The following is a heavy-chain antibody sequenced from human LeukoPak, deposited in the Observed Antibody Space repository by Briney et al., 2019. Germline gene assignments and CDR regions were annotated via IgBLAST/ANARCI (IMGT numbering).Heavy chain of an antibody. CDR3: ARGPNSNWSGLDF. J-gene: IGHJ4*02. V-gene: IGHV3-74*01. D-gene: IGHD6-6*01. CDR1: GFSFSGHW. CDR2: ISPTGSTT. Sequence: GGSLRLSCTASGFSFSGHWMHWARRLPGKGLVWVSRISPTGSTTSYADSVKGRFTVSRDNAKNTLYLQVNNLRAEDAAVYYCARGPNSNWSGLDFWGQGTLLTVSS.